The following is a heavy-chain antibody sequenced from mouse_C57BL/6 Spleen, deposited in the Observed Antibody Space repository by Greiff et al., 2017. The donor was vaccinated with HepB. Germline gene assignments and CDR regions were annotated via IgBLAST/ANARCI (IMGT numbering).Heavy chain of an antibody. V-gene: IGHV3-6*01. CDR1: GYSITSGYY. D-gene: IGHD1-1*01. Sequence: EVKLMESGPGLVKPSQSLSLTCSVTGYSITSGYYWNWIRQFPGNKLEWMGYISYDGSNNYNPSLKNRISITRDTSKNQFFLKLNSVTTEDTATYYCARDPVVARYFDVWGTGTTVTVSS. CDR3: ARDPVVARYFDV. CDR2: ISYDGSN. J-gene: IGHJ1*03.